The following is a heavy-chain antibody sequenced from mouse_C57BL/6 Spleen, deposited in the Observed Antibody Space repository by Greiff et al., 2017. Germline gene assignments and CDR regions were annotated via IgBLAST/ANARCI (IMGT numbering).Heavy chain of an antibody. CDR2: IDPSDSYT. CDR1: GYTFTSYW. V-gene: IGHV1-69*01. Sequence: QVQLKQPGAELVMPGASVKLSCKASGYTFTSYWMHWVKQRPGQGLEWIGEIDPSDSYTNYNQKFKGKSTLTVDKSSSTAYMQLSSLTSEDSAVYYCARGAPPDYFDYWSQGTTLTVSS. J-gene: IGHJ2*01. CDR3: ARGAPPDYFDY.